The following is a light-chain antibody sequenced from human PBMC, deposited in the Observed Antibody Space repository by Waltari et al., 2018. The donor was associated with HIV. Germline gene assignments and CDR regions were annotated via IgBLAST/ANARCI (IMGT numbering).Light chain of an antibody. CDR3: SSYAGSNNLV. V-gene: IGLV2-8*03. CDR2: EVS. Sequence: SPGQSVTISCTGTSSDVGGYNYVSWYQQHPGKAPKLMIYEVSKRPSGVPDRFFGSKSGNTASLTVSGLQAEDEADYYCSSYAGSNNLVFGGGTKLTVL. CDR1: SSDVGGYNY. J-gene: IGLJ2*01.